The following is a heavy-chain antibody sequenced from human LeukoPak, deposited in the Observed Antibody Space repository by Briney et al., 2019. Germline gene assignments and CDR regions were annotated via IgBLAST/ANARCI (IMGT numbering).Heavy chain of an antibody. Sequence: SETLSLTCTVSGGSIRSYYWSWIRQPPGKGLEWIGNIYHSGNTNCNPSLKSRVTISIDTSKNQFALKVSSVTAADTAMYYCAREKAADGTNWGDYFDYWGQGTLVAVSS. J-gene: IGHJ4*02. D-gene: IGHD6-13*01. CDR2: IYHSGNT. CDR3: AREKAADGTNWGDYFDY. V-gene: IGHV4-59*01. CDR1: GGSIRSYY.